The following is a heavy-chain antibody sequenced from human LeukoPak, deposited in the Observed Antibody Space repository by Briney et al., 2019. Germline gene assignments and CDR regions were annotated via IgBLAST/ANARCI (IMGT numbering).Heavy chain of an antibody. D-gene: IGHD3-3*01. V-gene: IGHV1-2*02. CDR2: INPNSGGT. J-gene: IGHJ4*02. Sequence: ASVKVSCKASGYTFTGYYMHWVRQAPGQGLEWMGWINPNSGGTNYAQKFQGRVTMTRDTSISTAYMELSRLRSDDTAVYYCARDPEQYYDFWSGPPAYYFDYWGQGTLVTVSS. CDR1: GYTFTGYY. CDR3: ARDPEQYYDFWSGPPAYYFDY.